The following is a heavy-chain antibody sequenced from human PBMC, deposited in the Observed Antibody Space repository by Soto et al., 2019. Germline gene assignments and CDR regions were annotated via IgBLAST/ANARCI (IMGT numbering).Heavy chain of an antibody. V-gene: IGHV4-39*01. CDR1: GGSISSSSYY. D-gene: IGHD3-3*01. CDR2: IYYSGST. CDR3: ARARGDYDFWSGYYTGDFDY. J-gene: IGHJ4*02. Sequence: QLQLQESGPGLVKPSETLSLTCTVSGGSISSSSYYWGWIRQPPGKGLEWIGSIYYSGSTYYNPSLKSRVTISVDTSKNQFSLKLSSVTAADTAVYYCARARGDYDFWSGYYTGDFDYWGQGTLVTVSS.